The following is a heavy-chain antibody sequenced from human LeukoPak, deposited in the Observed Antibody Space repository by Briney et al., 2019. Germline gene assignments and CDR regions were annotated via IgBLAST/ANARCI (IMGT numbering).Heavy chain of an antibody. D-gene: IGHD1-26*01. V-gene: IGHV3-48*04. CDR2: IGRTMDT. CDR1: GFTFSIYS. CDR3: AKDGKNYFDY. Sequence: GGSLRLSCAASGFTFSIYSMNWVRQAPGKALEWVSHIGRTMDTRYADSVKGRFTISRDNSKNSLYLQMNSLRAEDTALYYCAKDGKNYFDYWGQGTLVTVSS. J-gene: IGHJ4*02.